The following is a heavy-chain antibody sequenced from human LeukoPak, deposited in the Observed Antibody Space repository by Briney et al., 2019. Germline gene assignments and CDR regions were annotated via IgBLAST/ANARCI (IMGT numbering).Heavy chain of an antibody. CDR1: GFTFNSYG. J-gene: IGHJ4*02. D-gene: IGHD6-13*01. V-gene: IGHV3-33*01. CDR3: ARPRTYSSSWSPFDY. CDR2: IWYDGSNK. Sequence: PGRSLRLSCAASGFTFNSYGMHWVRQAPGKGLEWVALIWYDGSNKYYADSVKGRFTIPRDNSKNTLYLQMNSLRAEDTAVYYCARPRTYSSSWSPFDYWGRGTLVTVSS.